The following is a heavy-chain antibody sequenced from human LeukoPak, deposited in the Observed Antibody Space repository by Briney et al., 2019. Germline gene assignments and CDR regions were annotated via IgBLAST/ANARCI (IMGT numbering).Heavy chain of an antibody. V-gene: IGHV4-34*01. CDR2: INHSGST. CDR3: ARGLPRGGSSWSRHYFDY. Sequence: SETLSLTCAVYGGSFSGYYWSWIRQPPGKGLEWIGEINHSGSTNYNPSLKSRVTISVDTSKNRFSLKLSSVTAADTAVYYCARGLPRGGSSWSRHYFDYWGQGTLVTVSS. D-gene: IGHD6-13*01. CDR1: GGSFSGYY. J-gene: IGHJ4*02.